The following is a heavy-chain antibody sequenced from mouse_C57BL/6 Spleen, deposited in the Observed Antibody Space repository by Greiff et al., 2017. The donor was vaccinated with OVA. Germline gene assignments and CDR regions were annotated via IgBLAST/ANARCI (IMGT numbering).Heavy chain of an antibody. CDR2: IYPGSGST. CDR1: GYTFTSYW. J-gene: IGHJ2*01. V-gene: IGHV1-55*01. CDR3: AREGDDYDGRAYY. Sequence: QVQLQQPGAELVKPGASVKMSCKASGYTFTSYWITWVKQRPGQGLEWIGDIYPGSGSTNYNEKFKSTATLTVDTSSSTAYMQLSSLTSEDSAVYYWAREGDDYDGRAYYWGQGTTLTVSS. D-gene: IGHD2-4*01.